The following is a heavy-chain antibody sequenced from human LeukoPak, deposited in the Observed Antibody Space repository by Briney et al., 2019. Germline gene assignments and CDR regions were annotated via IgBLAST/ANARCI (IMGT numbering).Heavy chain of an antibody. J-gene: IGHJ4*02. D-gene: IGHD6-19*01. CDR1: GFTFSDYY. CDR3: ARVPGYSSGLFDY. Sequence: GGSLRLSCAASGFTFSDYYMSWIRQAPGKGLEWVSSISSSSSYIYYADSVKGRFTISRDNAKNSLYLQMNSLRAEDTAVYYCARVPGYSSGLFDYWGQGTLVTVSS. V-gene: IGHV3-11*06. CDR2: ISSSSSYI.